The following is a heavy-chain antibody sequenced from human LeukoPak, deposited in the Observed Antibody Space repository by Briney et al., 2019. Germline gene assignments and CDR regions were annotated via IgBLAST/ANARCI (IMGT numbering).Heavy chain of an antibody. CDR2: IYPGDSDT. Sequence: GESLKISCKGSGYSFSTYWIAWVRQMPGKGPEYMGIIYPGDSDTRYSPSFQGQVTISADKSISTAYLQWSSLKASDSAMYYCARHSLVGATRSYCDYWGQGTLVTVSS. CDR1: GYSFSTYW. J-gene: IGHJ4*02. CDR3: ARHSLVGATRSYCDY. V-gene: IGHV5-51*01. D-gene: IGHD1-26*01.